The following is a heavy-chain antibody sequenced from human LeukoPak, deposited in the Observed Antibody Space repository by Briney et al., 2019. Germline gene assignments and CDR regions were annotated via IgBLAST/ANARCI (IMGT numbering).Heavy chain of an antibody. Sequence: EASVYVSCKASGYTYNSYGIIWVRQAPRQGLEWMGWIGAYNGNTNYAQKLQGRVTMTTDTSTSTAYMELRSLRSDDTAVYYCARVRGLSAMVLGGMDVWGQGTTVTVSS. CDR1: GYTYNSYG. D-gene: IGHD5-18*01. J-gene: IGHJ6*02. CDR2: IGAYNGNT. V-gene: IGHV1-18*01. CDR3: ARVRGLSAMVLGGMDV.